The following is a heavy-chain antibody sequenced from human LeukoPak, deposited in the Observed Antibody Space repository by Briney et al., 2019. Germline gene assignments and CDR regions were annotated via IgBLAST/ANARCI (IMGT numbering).Heavy chain of an antibody. Sequence: PGGSLRLSCAASGFTFSSYAMSWVRQAPGKGLEWVSLISGSGGSTYYADSVKGRFTIFRDNSKNTLYLQMNSLRAEDTAVYYCAKVASGRLGYFDYWGQGTLVTVSS. CDR2: ISGSGGST. V-gene: IGHV3-23*01. D-gene: IGHD5-12*01. CDR3: AKVASGRLGYFDY. J-gene: IGHJ4*02. CDR1: GFTFSSYA.